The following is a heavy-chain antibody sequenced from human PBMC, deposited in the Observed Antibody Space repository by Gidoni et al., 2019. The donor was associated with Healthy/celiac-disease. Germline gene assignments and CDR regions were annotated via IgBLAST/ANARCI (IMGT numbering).Heavy chain of an antibody. CDR1: VYTFTGCY. V-gene: IGHV1-2*02. CDR3: ARGGRDSSGWYVGDY. D-gene: IGHD6-19*01. J-gene: IGHJ4*02. Sequence: QVQLVQSGAEVKKPGASVKVSCKASVYTFTGCYMHWVRQAPGQGLEWMGWINPNSGGTHYAQKFQGRVTMTRDTSISTAYMELSRLRSDDTAVYYCARGGRDSSGWYVGDYWGQGTLVTVSS. CDR2: INPNSGGT.